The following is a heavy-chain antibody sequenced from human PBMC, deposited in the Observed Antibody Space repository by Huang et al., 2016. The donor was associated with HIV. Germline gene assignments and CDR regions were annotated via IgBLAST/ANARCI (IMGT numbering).Heavy chain of an antibody. V-gene: IGHV3-53*02. D-gene: IGHD5-12*01. CDR3: ARAWGRATIYFDY. Sequence: EVQLVETGGGLIQPGGSLRLSCAASGFTVSSNYMSWVRQAPGRGLEWVSVIDSGGSTYDADAVKGRFTTSRDNSKNTLYLQMNSLRAEDTAVYYCARAWGRATIYFDYWGQGTLVTVSS. CDR1: GFTVSSNY. J-gene: IGHJ4*02. CDR2: IDSGGST.